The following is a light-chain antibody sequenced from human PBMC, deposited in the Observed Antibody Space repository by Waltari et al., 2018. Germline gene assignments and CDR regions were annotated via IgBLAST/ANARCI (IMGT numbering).Light chain of an antibody. CDR2: DAS. V-gene: IGKV3-11*01. CDR3: QQRSNWPPRVT. J-gene: IGKJ3*01. Sequence: EIVLTQSPATLSLSPGERATLSCRASQSVISYLAWYQQKPGQAPRLLIYDASKRATDIPARFSGSGSGTDFILTISSLEPEDFAVYYCQQRSNWPPRVTFGPGTKVDIK. CDR1: QSVISY.